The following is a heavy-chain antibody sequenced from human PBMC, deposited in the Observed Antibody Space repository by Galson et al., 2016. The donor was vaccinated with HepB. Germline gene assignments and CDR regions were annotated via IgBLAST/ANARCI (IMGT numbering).Heavy chain of an antibody. J-gene: IGHJ4*02. V-gene: IGHV5-51*01. CDR2: IYPGDSDT. CDR3: ARRKNYAPDY. CDR1: GYSFTTYW. Sequence: QSGAEVKKPGESLKISCKASGYSFTTYWVGWVRQVPGKGLEWVGIIYPGDSDTRYSPSFQGQVTISADRSISTAYLQWSSLKASDTAMYYCARRKNYAPDYWGQGTLVTVAS. D-gene: IGHD1-7*01.